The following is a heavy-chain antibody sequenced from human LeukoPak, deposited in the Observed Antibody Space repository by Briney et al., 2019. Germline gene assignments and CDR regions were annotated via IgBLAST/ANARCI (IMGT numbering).Heavy chain of an antibody. D-gene: IGHD1-1*01. CDR2: MSFDGSNT. J-gene: IGHJ4*02. Sequence: GGSLRLSCAASGFTFSSYGMHWVRQAPGKGLEWVAVMSFDGSNTHYADSVKGRFTVSRDNSKNTLYLQMTSLRADDTAVCYCARDAGTWGYGYNFDCWGQGTLVTVSS. CDR1: GFTFSSYG. V-gene: IGHV3-30*03. CDR3: ARDAGTWGYGYNFDC.